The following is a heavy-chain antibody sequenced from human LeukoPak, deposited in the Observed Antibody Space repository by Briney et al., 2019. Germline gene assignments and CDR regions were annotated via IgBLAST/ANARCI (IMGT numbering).Heavy chain of an antibody. CDR2: INHSGST. CDR1: GGSFSGYY. Sequence: SETLSLTCAVYGGSFSGYYWSWIRQPPGKGLEWIGEINHSGSTNYNPSLKSRVTISVDTSKNQFSLKLSSVTAADTAVYYCARGRDYEGEAFVVVPAAIPEGKYYFDYWGQGTLVTVXX. D-gene: IGHD2-2*02. CDR3: ARGRDYEGEAFVVVPAAIPEGKYYFDY. V-gene: IGHV4-34*01. J-gene: IGHJ4*02.